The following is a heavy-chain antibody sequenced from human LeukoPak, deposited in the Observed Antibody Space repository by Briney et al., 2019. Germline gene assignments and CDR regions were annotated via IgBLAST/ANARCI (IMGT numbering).Heavy chain of an antibody. D-gene: IGHD6-13*01. CDR1: GGSISSYY. CDR3: ARDRPGGSSLDY. CDR2: IYYTGST. Sequence: SETLSLTCTVSGGSISSYYWSWIRQPPGKGLEWIGYIYYTGSTNYNPSLKSRVTISVDTSKNQFSLKLSSVTAADTAVYYCARDRPGGSSLDYWGQGTLVTVSS. J-gene: IGHJ4*02. V-gene: IGHV4-59*01.